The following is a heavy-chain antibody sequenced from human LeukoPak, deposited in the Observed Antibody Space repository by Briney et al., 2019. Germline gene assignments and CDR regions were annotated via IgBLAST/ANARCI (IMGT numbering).Heavy chain of an antibody. CDR3: ARTALPNIVPFDY. V-gene: IGHV3-7*01. D-gene: IGHD5-12*01. Sequence: GGPRRLSWAASGLTFRTYAMNWSRRAPAKGRRWWANIKQDGSEKYSVDSVKGRFTISRDNAKNSLYLQMNSLRAEDTAVYYCARTALPNIVPFDYWGQGTLVTVSS. CDR2: IKQDGSEK. CDR1: GLTFRTYA. J-gene: IGHJ4*02.